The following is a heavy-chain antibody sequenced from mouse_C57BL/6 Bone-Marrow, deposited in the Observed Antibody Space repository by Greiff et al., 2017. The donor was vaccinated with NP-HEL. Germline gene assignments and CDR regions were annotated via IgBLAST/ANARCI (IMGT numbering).Heavy chain of an antibody. CDR3: TGHYYGSSYRGFDY. CDR1: GYTFTDYE. V-gene: IGHV1-15*01. Sequence: QVQLKQSGAELVRPGASVTLSCKASGYTFTDYEMHWVKQTPVHGLEWIGAIDPETGGTAYNQKFKGKAILTADKSSSTAYMELRSLTSEDSAVYYCTGHYYGSSYRGFDYWGQGTTLTVSS. D-gene: IGHD1-1*01. CDR2: IDPETGGT. J-gene: IGHJ2*01.